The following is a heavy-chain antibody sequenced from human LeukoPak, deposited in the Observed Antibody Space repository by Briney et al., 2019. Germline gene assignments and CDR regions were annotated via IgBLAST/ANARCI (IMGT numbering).Heavy chain of an antibody. D-gene: IGHD2-21*02. J-gene: IGHJ5*02. CDR2: INQSGST. CDR3: ATTPDFQVTTVAS. V-gene: IGHV4-34*01. Sequence: SETLSLTCAVSGASFRGYYWSWVRQPPGKGLEWIGEINQSGSTFYNPSLKSRVTISIDTSKNQVSLKLNSLTAADTAVYYCATTPDFQVTTVASWGQGTLVTVSS. CDR1: GASFRGYY.